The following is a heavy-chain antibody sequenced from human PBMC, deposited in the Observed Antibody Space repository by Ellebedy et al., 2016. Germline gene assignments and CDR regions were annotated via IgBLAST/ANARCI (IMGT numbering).Heavy chain of an antibody. V-gene: IGHV1-8*02. D-gene: IGHD6-13*01. CDR1: GGTFSSYG. Sequence: ASVKVSXXASGGTFSSYGIRWVRQAPGQGLEWMGWMNPNSGNTGYAQKFQGRVTMTRNTSISTAYMELSSLRSEDTAVYYCARSGSSWYFWDYYYYYGMDVWGQGTTVTVSS. CDR3: ARSGSSWYFWDYYYYYGMDV. J-gene: IGHJ6*02. CDR2: MNPNSGNT.